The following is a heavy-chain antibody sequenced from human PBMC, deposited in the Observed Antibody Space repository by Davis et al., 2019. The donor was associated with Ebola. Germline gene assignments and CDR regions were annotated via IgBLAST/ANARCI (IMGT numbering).Heavy chain of an antibody. Sequence: SVKVFCKASGFTFTSSAVQWVRQARGQRLEWIGWIVVGSGNTNYAQKFQERVTITRDMSTSTAYMELSSLRSEDTAVYYCARDAGWLRPAYYFDYWGQGTLVTVSS. CDR2: IVVGSGNT. CDR1: GFTFTSSA. CDR3: ARDAGWLRPAYYFDY. J-gene: IGHJ4*02. V-gene: IGHV1-58*01. D-gene: IGHD5-12*01.